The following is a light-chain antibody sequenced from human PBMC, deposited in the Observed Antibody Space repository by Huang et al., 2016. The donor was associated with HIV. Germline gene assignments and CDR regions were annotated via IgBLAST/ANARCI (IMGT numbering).Light chain of an antibody. CDR2: TAS. Sequence: DIQMTQSPPSLSASVGDRVTFTCRANQNITKSLSWYQQKPGKAPKLLIYTASTLESGVPSRFSGSGSGSRFTLNIGNLQPEDFATYYCQQSFSVPRTFG. CDR3: QQSFSVPRT. J-gene: IGKJ1*01. CDR1: QNITKS. V-gene: IGKV1-39*01.